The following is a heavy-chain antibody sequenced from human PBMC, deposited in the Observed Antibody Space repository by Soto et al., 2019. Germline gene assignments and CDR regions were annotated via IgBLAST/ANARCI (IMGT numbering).Heavy chain of an antibody. D-gene: IGHD1-1*01. CDR2: ISASGYNS. CDR1: VFTCSSYA. CDR3: AQDLQGNWNHET. Sequence: GGSLRLSCAASVFTCSSYAMRWVRQAPGKGPEWVSGISASGYNSYDANSVKGRFTISRDNSQNTLYLQSHSLRADDTAVYYCAQDLQGNWNHETWGQGPLVTVSS. J-gene: IGHJ5*02. V-gene: IGHV3-23*01.